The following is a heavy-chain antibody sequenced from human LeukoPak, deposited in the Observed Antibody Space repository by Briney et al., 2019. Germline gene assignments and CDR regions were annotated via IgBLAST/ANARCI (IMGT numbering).Heavy chain of an antibody. J-gene: IGHJ3*02. Sequence: PSETLSLTCTVSGGSISSYYWSWIGQPPGKGLEWSGEINHSGSTNYNPSLKSRVTISVDTSKNQFSLKLSSVTAADTAVYYCARGPGMIVVVIGAFDIWGQGTMVTVSS. V-gene: IGHV4-34*01. D-gene: IGHD3-22*01. CDR1: GGSISSYY. CDR2: INHSGST. CDR3: ARGPGMIVVVIGAFDI.